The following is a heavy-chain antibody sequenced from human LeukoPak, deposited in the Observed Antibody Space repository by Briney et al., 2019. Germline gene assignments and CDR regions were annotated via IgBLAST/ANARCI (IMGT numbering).Heavy chain of an antibody. CDR1: GGSISSYY. CDR2: IYYSGSP. D-gene: IGHD3-10*01. V-gene: IGHV4-59*01. J-gene: IGHJ4*02. CDR3: ARASGGDGSGSL. Sequence: SETLSLTCTVSGGSISSYYWSWIRQPPGKGLEWIGYIYYSGSPDYNPSLKSRVTISVDTSKNQFSLNLSSVTAADTAMYYCARASGGDGSGSLWGQGTLVTVSS.